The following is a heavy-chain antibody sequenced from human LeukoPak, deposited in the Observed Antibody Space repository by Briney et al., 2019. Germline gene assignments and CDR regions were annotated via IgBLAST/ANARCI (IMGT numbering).Heavy chain of an antibody. J-gene: IGHJ4*02. CDR2: ISSSGTI. CDR3: MRGARGGDY. CDR1: GFPFSSYS. Sequence: GGSLRLSCAASGFPFSSYSFNWVRLAPGKGLAWVAYISSSGTIYYAASVTGRFTIPRDNANNSLYLQMNSLRADDTAVYYCMRGARGGDYWGQGTLVTVSS. D-gene: IGHD2-15*01. V-gene: IGHV3-48*04.